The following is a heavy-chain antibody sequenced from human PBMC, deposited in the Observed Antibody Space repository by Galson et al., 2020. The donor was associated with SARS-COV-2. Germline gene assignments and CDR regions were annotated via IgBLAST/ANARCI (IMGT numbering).Heavy chain of an antibody. J-gene: IGHJ5*02. V-gene: IGHV1-24*01. Sequence: ASVKVSCKVSGYTLTELSMHWVRQAPGKGLEWMGGFDPEDGETIYAQKFQGRVTMTEDTSTDTAYMELSSLRSEDTAVYYCATGPQSHGDPANCFDPWGQGTLVTVSS. D-gene: IGHD4-17*01. CDR3: ATGPQSHGDPANCFDP. CDR1: GYTLTELS. CDR2: FDPEDGET.